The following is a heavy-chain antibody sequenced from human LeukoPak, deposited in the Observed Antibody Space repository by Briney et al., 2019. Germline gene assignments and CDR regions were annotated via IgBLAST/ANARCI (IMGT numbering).Heavy chain of an antibody. CDR3: ARAISRGYYDSTGEGFDY. J-gene: IGHJ4*02. D-gene: IGHD3-22*01. Sequence: SETLSLTCTVSGGSISSHYWSWIRQPPGKGLEWIGYIYYSGNTNYNPSLKSRVTISVDTSKNQFSLKLSSVTAADTAVYYCARAISRGYYDSTGEGFDYWGQGTLVTVSS. V-gene: IGHV4-59*11. CDR1: GGSISSHY. CDR2: IYYSGNT.